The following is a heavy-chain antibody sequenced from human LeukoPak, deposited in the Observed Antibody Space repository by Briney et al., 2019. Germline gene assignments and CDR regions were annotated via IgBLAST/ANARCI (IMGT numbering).Heavy chain of an antibody. Sequence: GGSLRLSCAASGFTFSSYSMNWVRQAPGKGLEWVSYISSSSSTIYYADSVKGRFTISRDNSKNTLYLQMNSLRTEDTAVYYCAKNTTGLYDSSGWGVNWGQGTLVTVSS. D-gene: IGHD3-22*01. CDR2: ISSSSSTI. J-gene: IGHJ4*02. CDR1: GFTFSSYS. CDR3: AKNTTGLYDSSGWGVN. V-gene: IGHV3-48*01.